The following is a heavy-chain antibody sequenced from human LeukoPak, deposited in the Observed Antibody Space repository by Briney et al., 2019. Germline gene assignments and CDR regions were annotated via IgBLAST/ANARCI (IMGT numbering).Heavy chain of an antibody. CDR2: IYYSGST. CDR1: GGSISSYY. J-gene: IGHJ4*02. V-gene: IGHV4-59*01. D-gene: IGHD4-23*01. CDR3: ARDSPDYGGNSGLRY. Sequence: SETLSLTCTVSGGSISSYYWSWIRQPPGKGLEWIGYIYYSGSTNYNPSLKSRVTISVDTSKNQFSLKLSSVTAADTAVYYCARDSPDYGGNSGLRYRGQGTLVTVSS.